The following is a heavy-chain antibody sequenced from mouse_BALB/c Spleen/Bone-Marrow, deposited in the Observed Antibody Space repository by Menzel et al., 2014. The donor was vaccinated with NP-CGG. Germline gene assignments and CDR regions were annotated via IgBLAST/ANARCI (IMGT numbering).Heavy chain of an antibody. V-gene: IGHV5-17*02. CDR1: GFPFSNFG. CDR3: ARSQFYGNYFDY. Sequence: VQVVESGGGLVQPGGSRKLSCAASGFPFSNFGMHWIRQAPEKGLEWVAFISTGGTIIYYADTLKGRLTISRDNPTNTLFLHMTSLRSEDTAIYYCARSQFYGNYFDYRGQGTPRTASS. CDR2: ISTGGTII. D-gene: IGHD2-1*01. J-gene: IGHJ2*01.